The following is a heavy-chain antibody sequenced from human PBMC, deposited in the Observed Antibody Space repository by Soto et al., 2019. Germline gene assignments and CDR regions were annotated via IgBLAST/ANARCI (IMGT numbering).Heavy chain of an antibody. D-gene: IGHD4-17*01. CDR2: INPNSGGT. V-gene: IGHV1-2*02. J-gene: IGHJ6*02. CDR1: GYTFTGYY. CDR3: ARAGYGDYSLYYYYYGMDV. Sequence: ASVKVSCKASGYTFTGYYMHWVRQAPGQGLEWMGWINPNSGGTNYAQKFQGRVTMTRDTSISTAYMELSRLRSDDTAVYYCARAGYGDYSLYYYYYGMDVWGQGTTVTVSS.